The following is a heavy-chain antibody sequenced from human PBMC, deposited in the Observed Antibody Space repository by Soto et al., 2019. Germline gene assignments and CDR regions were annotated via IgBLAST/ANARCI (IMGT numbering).Heavy chain of an antibody. V-gene: IGHV2-5*02. CDR1: GFSLTTDRVG. CDR2: SYWDDSK. D-gene: IGHD1-26*01. J-gene: IGHJ4*02. CDR3: AHAYGGRSLY. Sequence: QITLKESGPTLVKPTQTLTLTCTFSGFSLTTDRVGVGWIRQPPGEALEWLAVSYWDDSKTYRPSLEIRLTITKDTAKNQVALTRTNMDSLDTATYYCAHAYGGRSLYWGQGTLVTVSS.